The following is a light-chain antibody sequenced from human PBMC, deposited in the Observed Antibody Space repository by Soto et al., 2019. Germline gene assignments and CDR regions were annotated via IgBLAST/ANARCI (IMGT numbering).Light chain of an antibody. Sequence: ILLTQSPSSLSASVVDRFTITFRASQIISTYLNWYQQRAGLAPRLLIYAASSLQSGVPPRFSGSGSGTDFTLTISSLQPEDFATYFCQQTYSAPPTFGQGTKVDIK. V-gene: IGKV1-39*01. CDR1: QIISTY. CDR3: QQTYSAPPT. CDR2: AAS. J-gene: IGKJ1*01.